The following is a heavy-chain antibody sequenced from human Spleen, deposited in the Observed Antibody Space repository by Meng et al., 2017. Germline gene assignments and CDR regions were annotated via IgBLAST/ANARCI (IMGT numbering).Heavy chain of an antibody. D-gene: IGHD2-15*01. CDR2: IYYSGST. CDR1: GGSISSSNG. CDR3: ARERSYCSGSSCYSIFDY. V-gene: IGHV4-4*02. Sequence: SETLSLTCAVSGGSISSSNGWSGVRQPPGKGLEWIGYIYYSGSTNYNPSLKSRVAISVDTSKNQLSLKLSPVTAADTAVYYCARERSYCSGSSCYSIFDYWGQGTLVTVSS. J-gene: IGHJ4*02.